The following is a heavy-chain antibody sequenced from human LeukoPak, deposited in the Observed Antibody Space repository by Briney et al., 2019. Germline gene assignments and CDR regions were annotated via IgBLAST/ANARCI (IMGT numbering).Heavy chain of an antibody. Sequence: ASVKVSCKASGYTFTAYYMHWVRQAPGQGLEWMGWINPNSGDTNYAQKVQGRVTMTRDTSISTAYMELSSLRSDDIAVYYCAREGEDSDDTNWFDPWGQGTLVTVSS. CDR1: GYTFTAYY. CDR2: INPNSGDT. CDR3: AREGEDSDDTNWFDP. J-gene: IGHJ5*02. V-gene: IGHV1-2*02. D-gene: IGHD3-10*01.